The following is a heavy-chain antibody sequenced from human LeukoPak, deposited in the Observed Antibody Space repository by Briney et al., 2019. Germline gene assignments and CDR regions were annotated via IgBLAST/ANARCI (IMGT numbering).Heavy chain of an antibody. D-gene: IGHD2-15*01. Sequence: SVKVSCKASGFTFTSSAMQWVRQSRGQRLEWIGWIVVGSGNTNYAQKFQERVTITRDMSTSTAYMELSSLRSEDTAVYYCAATLGYCSGGSRFALPDYWGQGTLVTVSS. CDR1: GFTFTSSA. CDR2: IVVGSGNT. V-gene: IGHV1-58*02. J-gene: IGHJ4*02. CDR3: AATLGYCSGGSRFALPDY.